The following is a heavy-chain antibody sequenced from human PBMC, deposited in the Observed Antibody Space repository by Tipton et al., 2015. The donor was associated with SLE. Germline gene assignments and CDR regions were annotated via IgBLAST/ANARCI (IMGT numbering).Heavy chain of an antibody. D-gene: IGHD1-26*01. CDR2: IYTSGST. CDR1: GGSISSTSYY. Sequence: TLSLTCTVSGGSISSTSYYWTWIRQPAGEGLEWIGHIYTSGSTNYNPSLKSRVTISIDTSKNQFSLKLSSVTAADTAVYYCARVLGGSYYFSYYYYGMDVWGQGTTVTVSS. J-gene: IGHJ6*02. CDR3: ARVLGGSYYFSYYYYGMDV. V-gene: IGHV4-61*09.